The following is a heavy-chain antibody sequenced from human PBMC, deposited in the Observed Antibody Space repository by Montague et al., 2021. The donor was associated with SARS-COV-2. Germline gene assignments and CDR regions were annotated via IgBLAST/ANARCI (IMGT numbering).Heavy chain of an antibody. CDR2: ISWNSSSI. CDR1: GFTFDDYA. J-gene: IGHJ6*02. CDR3: AKDNLPNYYDSSGYGMDV. Sequence: SLRLSCAASGFTFDDYAMHWVRQAPGKGLEWVSGISWNSSSIGYADSVKGRFTISRDNAKNSLYLQMNSLRAEDTALYYCAKDNLPNYYDSSGYGMDVWGQGTTVTVSS. V-gene: IGHV3-9*01. D-gene: IGHD3-22*01.